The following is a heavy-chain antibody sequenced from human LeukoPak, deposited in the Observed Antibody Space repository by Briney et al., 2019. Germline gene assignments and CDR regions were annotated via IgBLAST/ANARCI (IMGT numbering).Heavy chain of an antibody. J-gene: IGHJ5*02. D-gene: IGHD3-22*01. CDR1: GFPFSSHG. CDR2: ISYDGSNK. V-gene: IGHV3-30*18. Sequence: GGTLRLSCAGSGFPFSSHGMNWVRQAPGKGLEWVAVISYDGSNKYYADSVKGRFTISRDNSKNTLYLQMNSLRAEDTAVYYCAKDMISWGQGTLVTVSS. CDR3: AKDMIS.